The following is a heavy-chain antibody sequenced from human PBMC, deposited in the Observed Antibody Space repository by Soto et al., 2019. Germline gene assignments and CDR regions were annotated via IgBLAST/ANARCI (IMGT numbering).Heavy chain of an antibody. D-gene: IGHD3-16*01. CDR1: GGSISSDGYY. CDR2: IYYSGST. Sequence: QVQLQESGPGLVKPSQTLSLTCTVSGGSISSDGYYWSWIRHHPGKGLEWIGNIYYSGSTYYNPPLKIRVSISVATSKHQFSLKLSSVTAADTAVYYCARGGSYWGQGTLVTVSS. V-gene: IGHV4-31*03. CDR3: ARGGSY. J-gene: IGHJ4*02.